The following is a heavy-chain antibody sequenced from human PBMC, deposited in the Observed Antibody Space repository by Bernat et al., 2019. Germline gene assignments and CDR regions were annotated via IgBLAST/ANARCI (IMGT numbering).Heavy chain of an antibody. CDR2: IYYSGST. CDR3: VRGRDSSGYFSAVDY. D-gene: IGHD3-22*01. V-gene: IGHV4-30-4*01. CDR1: GGSISSGDYY. J-gene: IGHJ4*02. Sequence: QVQLQESGPGLVKPSQTLSLTCTVSGGSISSGDYYWSWIRQPPGKGLECIGYIYYSGSTYYNPSLKSRVTISVDTSKNQFSLRLSPVTAADTAVYYCVRGRDSSGYFSAVDYWGQGTLVTVSS.